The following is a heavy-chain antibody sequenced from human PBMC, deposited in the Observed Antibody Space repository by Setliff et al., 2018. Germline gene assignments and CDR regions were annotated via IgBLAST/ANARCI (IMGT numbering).Heavy chain of an antibody. CDR3: ARVGSKPQLGWFDP. Sequence: PGGSLRLSCAASGFTVSSNYMSWARQPPGKGLEWVANIKSDGSETYYVDSVKGRFTISRDNARNTLYLQMNSLTAEDTAVYYCARVGSKPQLGWFDPWGQGTLVTVSS. CDR2: IKSDGSET. V-gene: IGHV3-7*01. J-gene: IGHJ5*02. CDR1: GFTVSSNY. D-gene: IGHD1-26*01.